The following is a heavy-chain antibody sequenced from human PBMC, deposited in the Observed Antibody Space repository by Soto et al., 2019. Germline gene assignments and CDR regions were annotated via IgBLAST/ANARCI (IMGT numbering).Heavy chain of an antibody. V-gene: IGHV4-31*03. Sequence: PSETLSLTCTVSGGSISSGGYYWSWIRQHPGKGLEWIGYIYYSGSTYYNPSLKSRVTISVDTSKNQFSLKLSSVTAADTAVYYCARDQDGAHPWWGQGTLVTAPQ. D-gene: IGHD4-17*01. CDR3: ARDQDGAHPW. CDR1: GGSISSGGYY. CDR2: IYYSGST. J-gene: IGHJ4*02.